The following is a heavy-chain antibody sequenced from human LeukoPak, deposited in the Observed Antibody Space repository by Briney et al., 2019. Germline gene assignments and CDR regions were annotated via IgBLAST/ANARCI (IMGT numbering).Heavy chain of an antibody. Sequence: SETLSLTCTVSGGSISSGGYYWSWIRQHPGKGLEWIRYIYYSGSTYYNPSLKSRVTISVDTSKNQFSLKLSSVTAADTAVYYCARGYYDSSGYFDYWGQGTLVTVSS. J-gene: IGHJ4*02. V-gene: IGHV4-31*03. D-gene: IGHD3-22*01. CDR2: IYYSGST. CDR1: GGSISSGGYY. CDR3: ARGYYDSSGYFDY.